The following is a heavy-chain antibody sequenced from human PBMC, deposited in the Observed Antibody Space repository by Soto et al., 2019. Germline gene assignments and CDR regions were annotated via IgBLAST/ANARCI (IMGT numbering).Heavy chain of an antibody. CDR1: GYSFPTHW. V-gene: IGHV5-51*01. Sequence: VESLMLSCKGSGYSFPTHWIGWVRQMPGKGLEWMGIIYPGDSDTRYSPSFQGQVTISVHKSINTAYLQWITLKASDTAMYYCARGATVGTTTWFFDYWGQGTLVTVSS. J-gene: IGHJ4*02. D-gene: IGHD1-26*01. CDR2: IYPGDSDT. CDR3: ARGATVGTTTWFFDY.